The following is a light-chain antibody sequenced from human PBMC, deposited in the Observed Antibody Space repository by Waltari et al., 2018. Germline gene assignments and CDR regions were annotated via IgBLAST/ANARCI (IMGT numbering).Light chain of an antibody. V-gene: IGLV4-69*01. J-gene: IGLJ3*02. CDR2: VNSDGSH. CDR1: SGHSTNV. CDR3: QTGGHGTWV. Sequence: LVLTQSPSASASLGPSVKLTSTLSSGHSTNVIAWLQKRPEKGPRYLMKVNSDGSHNKGDEIPDRFSGSSSGAERYLTISSLQSEDEADYYCQTGGHGTWVFGGGTKLTVL.